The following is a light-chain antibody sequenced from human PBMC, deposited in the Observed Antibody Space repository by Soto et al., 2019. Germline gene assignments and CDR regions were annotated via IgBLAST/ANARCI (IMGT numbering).Light chain of an antibody. V-gene: IGKV3D-15*01. CDR3: QQYNKWPRT. CDR2: GAS. Sequence: EIVMTRSPATLSVSPGEGATLSCRASQSVNFHLAWYQQKRGQAPRLLIYGASSRATGIPAKFSGSGSGTEFTLTISSLQSEDFAVYYCQQYNKWPRTFGQGTKVEIK. CDR1: QSVNFH. J-gene: IGKJ1*01.